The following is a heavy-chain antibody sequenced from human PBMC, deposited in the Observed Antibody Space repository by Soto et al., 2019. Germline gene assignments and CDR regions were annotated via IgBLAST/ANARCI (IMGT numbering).Heavy chain of an antibody. CDR2: ISGSGGST. D-gene: IGHD3-16*01. Sequence: GGSLRLSCAASGFTFSSYAMTWVRQAPGKGLEWVSVISGSGGSTYYADSVKGRFTISRDNTKNTLYLQMSSLRAEDTAVYYCAKDSQILGAYSGVRIDYWGQGTLVTVSS. CDR3: AKDSQILGAYSGVRIDY. CDR1: GFTFSSYA. J-gene: IGHJ4*02. V-gene: IGHV3-23*01.